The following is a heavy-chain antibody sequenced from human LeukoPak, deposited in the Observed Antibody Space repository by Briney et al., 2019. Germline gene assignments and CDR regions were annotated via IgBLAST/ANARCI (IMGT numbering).Heavy chain of an antibody. CDR1: GFTVTSVG. Sequence: PGRSLRLSCTASGFTVTSVGIHWVRQAPGKGLEWVSVVWADGSKRYYADSVRGRFTNSRDNSKNTLYPQMNSLRAEDTAVYYCAKDSNYGDGRGRWFDPWGQGTLVTVSS. J-gene: IGHJ5*02. D-gene: IGHD4-17*01. CDR3: AKDSNYGDGRGRWFDP. CDR2: VWADGSKR. V-gene: IGHV3-33*06.